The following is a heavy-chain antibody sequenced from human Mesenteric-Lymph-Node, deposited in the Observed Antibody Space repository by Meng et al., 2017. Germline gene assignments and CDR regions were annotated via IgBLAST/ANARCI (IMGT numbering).Heavy chain of an antibody. J-gene: IGHJ4*02. CDR2: INQDGSVK. V-gene: IGHV3-7*01. D-gene: IGHD3-10*01. CDR1: GFSFSNYW. CDR3: ASPDLFTMVRGWMFY. Sequence: GESLKISCAGSGFSFSNYWMNWVRQAPGKGLEWVANINQDGSVKNYVDSVKGRFTISTDNGKNSLFLQMNSLRVDDTAVYYCASPDLFTMVRGWMFYWGQGTLVTVAS.